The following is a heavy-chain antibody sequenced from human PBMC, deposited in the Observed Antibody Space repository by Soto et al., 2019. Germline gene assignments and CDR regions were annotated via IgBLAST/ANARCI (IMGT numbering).Heavy chain of an antibody. J-gene: IGHJ4*02. D-gene: IGHD6-13*01. CDR3: ALLHIAEYYFDY. CDR2: IYWDDDK. CDR1: GFSLSTSGGG. Sequence: GSGPTLVNPTQTLTLTCTVSGFSLSTSGGGVGWIRQPPGKALEWLALIYWDDDKRYSPSLKSRLTITKDTSKNQVVLTMTNMDPVDTATYYCALLHIAEYYFDYWGQGTLVTVSS. V-gene: IGHV2-5*02.